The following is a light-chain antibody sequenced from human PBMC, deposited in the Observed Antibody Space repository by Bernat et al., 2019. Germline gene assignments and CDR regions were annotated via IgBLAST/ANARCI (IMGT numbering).Light chain of an antibody. CDR1: NIGTKS. Sequence: SYVLTQPPSVSVAPGQTATITCGGNNIGTKSVNWYQQKPGQAPVLVMYSDSGRPSGIPERISGSNSGNTATLTISRVEAGDEADDYCQVWDSNSDHYVFGPGSKVTVL. J-gene: IGLJ1*01. CDR3: QVWDSNSDHYV. V-gene: IGLV3-21*04. CDR2: SDS.